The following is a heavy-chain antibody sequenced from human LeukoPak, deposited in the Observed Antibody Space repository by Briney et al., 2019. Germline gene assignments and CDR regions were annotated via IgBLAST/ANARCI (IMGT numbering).Heavy chain of an antibody. J-gene: IGHJ3*02. V-gene: IGHV3-7*01. Sequence: GGSLRLSCAASGFTFSISWMSWVRQAPGKGLEWVANIKPDGSVKYYVDSVRGRFIISRDNAKNSLHLQMNNLRAEDTAVYHCARAPYYYAPFDIWGQGTMVTVSS. CDR1: GFTFSISW. D-gene: IGHD3-10*01. CDR3: ARAPYYYAPFDI. CDR2: IKPDGSVK.